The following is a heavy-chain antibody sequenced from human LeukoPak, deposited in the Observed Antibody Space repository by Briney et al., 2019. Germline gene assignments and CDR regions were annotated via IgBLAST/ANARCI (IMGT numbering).Heavy chain of an antibody. CDR2: ISSSGSII. Sequence: GGSLRLSCAASGFTFSSYEMNWVRQAPGKGLDWVSYISSSGSIIYYADSVKGRITISRDNAKNSLYLQMNSLRAEDTAVYYCARDPSGSYPYYMDVWGKGTTVTISS. V-gene: IGHV3-48*03. CDR3: ARDPSGSYPYYMDV. CDR1: GFTFSSYE. D-gene: IGHD3-10*01. J-gene: IGHJ6*03.